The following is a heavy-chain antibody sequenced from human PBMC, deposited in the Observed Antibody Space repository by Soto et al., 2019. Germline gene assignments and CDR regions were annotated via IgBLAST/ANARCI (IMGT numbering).Heavy chain of an antibody. Sequence: GGSLRLSCAASGFTFCSYAMSWVRQAPGKGMEWVAAISSSGGSTYYADSVKGRFTISRDNSKNTLYLQMNSLRAEDAAVYYCAKDLVGSNADYFDYWGQGTLVTVSS. CDR2: ISSSGGST. V-gene: IGHV3-23*01. J-gene: IGHJ4*02. D-gene: IGHD2-15*01. CDR1: GFTFCSYA. CDR3: AKDLVGSNADYFDY.